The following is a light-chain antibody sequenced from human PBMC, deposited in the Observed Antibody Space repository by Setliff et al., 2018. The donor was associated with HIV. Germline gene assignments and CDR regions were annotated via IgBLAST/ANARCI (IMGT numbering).Light chain of an antibody. V-gene: IGLV7-43*01. CDR3: LLVYNVLWV. J-gene: IGLJ3*02. Sequence: QAVVTQEPSLTVSPGGTVTLTCASSTGAVTSGYYPNWVQQKPGRVPRPLIYSTINTHSWTPARFSGSLLGGKAALTLSGVQPEDEAEYYCLLVYNVLWVFGGGTQLTVL. CDR2: STI. CDR1: TGAVTSGYY.